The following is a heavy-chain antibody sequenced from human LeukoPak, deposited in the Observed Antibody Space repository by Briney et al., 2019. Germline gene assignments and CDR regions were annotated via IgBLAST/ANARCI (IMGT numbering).Heavy chain of an antibody. CDR1: GFTFSSYW. CDR3: ARGLRGCTNGVCYTAFDY. D-gene: IGHD2-8*01. Sequence: GGSLRLSCAASGFTFSSYWMHWVRQAPGKGLVWVSRINSDGSSTSYADSVKGRFTISRDNAKNTLYLQMNSLRAEDTAVYYCARGLRGCTNGVCYTAFDYWGQGTLVTVSS. J-gene: IGHJ4*02. CDR2: INSDGSST. V-gene: IGHV3-74*01.